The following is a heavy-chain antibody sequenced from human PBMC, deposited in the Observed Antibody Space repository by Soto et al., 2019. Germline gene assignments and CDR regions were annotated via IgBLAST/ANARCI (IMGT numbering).Heavy chain of an antibody. J-gene: IGHJ4*02. V-gene: IGHV4-34*01. CDR3: ARDLGYYDSSGYFDY. CDR2: INHSGST. CDR1: GGSFSDYY. D-gene: IGHD3-22*01. Sequence: SETLSLTCAIYGGSFSDYYWSWIRQPPGKGLEWIGEINHSGSTNYNPSLKSRVTIAIDTSKNQFSLKLSSVTAEDTAVYYCARDLGYYDSSGYFDYWGQGTLVTVSS.